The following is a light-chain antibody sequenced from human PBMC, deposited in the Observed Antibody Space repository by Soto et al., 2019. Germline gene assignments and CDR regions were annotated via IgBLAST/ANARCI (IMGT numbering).Light chain of an antibody. CDR1: SSNIGAGYD. Sequence: QSVLTQPPSVSGAPGQRVTISCTGSSSNIGAGYDVHWYQQLPGTAPKLLLYGNSNRPSGVPDRFSGSKSGTSASLAITGLQAEDEADYYCQSYDSRLSAYVFGTETKVTVL. V-gene: IGLV1-40*01. CDR2: GNS. CDR3: QSYDSRLSAYV. J-gene: IGLJ1*01.